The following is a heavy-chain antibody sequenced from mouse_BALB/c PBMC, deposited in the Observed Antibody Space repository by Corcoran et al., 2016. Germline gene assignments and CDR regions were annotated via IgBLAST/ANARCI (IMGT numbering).Heavy chain of an antibody. CDR3: ATFTTVVATRKDY. Sequence: EVQLQQSGAELVKPGASVKLSCTASGFNIKDTYMHWVKQRPEQGLEWIGRIDPANGNTKYDPKFQGKATITADTSSNTAYLQLSSLTSEDTALYYCATFTTVVATRKDYWGQGTTLTVSS. D-gene: IGHD1-1*01. J-gene: IGHJ2*01. CDR1: GFNIKDTY. CDR2: IDPANGNT. V-gene: IGHV14-3*02.